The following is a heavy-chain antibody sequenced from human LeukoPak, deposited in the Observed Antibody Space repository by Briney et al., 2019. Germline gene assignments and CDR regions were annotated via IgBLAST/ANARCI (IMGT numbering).Heavy chain of an antibody. CDR3: ARDLVVTSAY. D-gene: IGHD2-2*01. Sequence: GGSLGLSCAASRFTFSSYWMHWVRQAPGKGLVWVSRINGDGSSATYADSVKDRFTISRDNAKNTLYLQMNGLRAEDTAVYYCARDLVVTSAYWGQGTLVTVSS. CDR1: RFTFSSYW. V-gene: IGHV3-74*01. CDR2: INGDGSSA. J-gene: IGHJ4*02.